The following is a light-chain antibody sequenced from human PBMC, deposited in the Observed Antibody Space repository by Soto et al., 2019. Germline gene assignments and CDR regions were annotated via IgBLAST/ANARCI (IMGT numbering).Light chain of an antibody. CDR3: QQYKNWPRT. CDR1: QSVSSSY. J-gene: IGKJ1*01. Sequence: EIVLTQSPGTLSLSPGERATLSCRASQSVSSSYLAWYQQKPGQAPRLLIFDASIRVPTTPARFSGSGSGTEFTLTISSLQSEDFAVYYCQQYKNWPRTFGQGTKVDI. CDR2: DAS. V-gene: IGKV3-15*01.